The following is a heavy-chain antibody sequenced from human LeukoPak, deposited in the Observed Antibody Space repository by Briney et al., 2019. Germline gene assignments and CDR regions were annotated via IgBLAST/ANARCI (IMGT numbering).Heavy chain of an antibody. J-gene: IGHJ4*02. CDR3: ARHVTTVVTDFDN. CDR2: ISYSGST. Sequence: KPSETLSLTCTVSGDSISSSSYSWGWIRQPPGKGLEWIGTISYSGSTYYNPSLKSRVTISVDTSKNQFSLMLRSVTAADAAVYYCARHVTTVVTDFDNWGQGTLVTVSS. V-gene: IGHV4-39*01. CDR1: GDSISSSSYS. D-gene: IGHD4-23*01.